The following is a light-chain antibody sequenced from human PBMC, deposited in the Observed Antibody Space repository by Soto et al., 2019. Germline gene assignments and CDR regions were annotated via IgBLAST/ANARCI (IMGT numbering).Light chain of an antibody. CDR3: CTDAGTYKV. CDR2: HVS. Sequence: QSVLTQPRSVSGSPGQSVTISCTGTSSDIGAYNYVSWYQQHPGKAPKLMIYHVSKRPSGVPDRFSVSKSGNAASLTISGLQAEDEADYYCCTDAGTYKVFGTGTKLTVL. J-gene: IGLJ1*01. V-gene: IGLV2-11*01. CDR1: SSDIGAYNY.